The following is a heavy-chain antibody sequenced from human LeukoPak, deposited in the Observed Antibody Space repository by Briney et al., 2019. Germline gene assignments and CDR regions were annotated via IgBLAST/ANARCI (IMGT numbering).Heavy chain of an antibody. CDR1: GASFSGYF. V-gene: IGHV4-34*01. CDR2: INHSGST. Sequence: PSETLSLTCAVYGASFSGYFWTWIRQPPGKGLEWIGEINHSGSTNYNPSLKSRVTISVDTSKNQFSLKLSSVTAADTAVYYCVHFWGGYSNLGQGTPVTVSS. J-gene: IGHJ4*02. D-gene: IGHD3-3*01. CDR3: VHFWGGYSN.